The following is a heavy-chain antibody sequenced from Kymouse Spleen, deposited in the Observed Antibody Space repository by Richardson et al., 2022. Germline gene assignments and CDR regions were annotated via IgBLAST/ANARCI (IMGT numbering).Heavy chain of an antibody. V-gene: IGHV3-9*01. D-gene: IGHD1-7*01. Sequence: EVQLVESGGGLVQPGRSLRLSCAASGFTFDDYAMHWVRQAPGKGLEWVSGISWNSGSIGYADSVKGRFTISRDNAKNSLYLQMNSLRAEDTALYYCAKDEAGTTNYYYYGMDVWGQGTTVTVSS. CDR1: GFTFDDYA. CDR3: AKDEAGTTNYYYYGMDV. CDR2: ISWNSGSI. J-gene: IGHJ6*02.